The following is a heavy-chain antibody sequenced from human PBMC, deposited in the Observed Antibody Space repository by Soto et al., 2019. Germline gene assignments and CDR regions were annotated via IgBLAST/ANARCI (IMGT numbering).Heavy chain of an antibody. CDR3: ARERQVYYYDSSGSGVFQH. Sequence: ASVKVSCKASGYTFTSYAMHWVRQAPGQRLEWMGWINAGNGNTKYSQKFQGRVTITADESTSTAYMELSSLRSEDTAVYYCARERQVYYYDSSGSGVFQHWGQGTLVTVSS. J-gene: IGHJ1*01. CDR2: INAGNGNT. V-gene: IGHV1-3*01. CDR1: GYTFTSYA. D-gene: IGHD3-22*01.